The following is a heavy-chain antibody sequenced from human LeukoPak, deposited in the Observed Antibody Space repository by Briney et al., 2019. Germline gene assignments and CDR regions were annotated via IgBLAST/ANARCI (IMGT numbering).Heavy chain of an antibody. CDR1: GGSFSGYY. CDR3: ARGRIEIITMVRGVISQNDY. D-gene: IGHD3-10*01. J-gene: IGHJ4*02. Sequence: SETLSLTCAVYGGSFSGYYWSWIRQPPGKGLEWIGEINHSGSTNYNPSLKSRVTISVDTSKNQFSLKLSSVTAADTAVYYCARGRIEIITMVRGVISQNDYWGQGTLVTVSS. CDR2: INHSGST. V-gene: IGHV4-34*01.